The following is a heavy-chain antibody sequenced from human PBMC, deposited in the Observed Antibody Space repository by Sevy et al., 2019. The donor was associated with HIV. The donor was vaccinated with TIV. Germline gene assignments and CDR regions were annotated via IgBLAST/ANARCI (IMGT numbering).Heavy chain of an antibody. V-gene: IGHV3-23*01. Sequence: GGSLRLSCAASGFTFNNYAMNWVRQAPGKGLEWVSTIFGNGDVSISFGNGDVTYYADSVRGRFTISRDSSKNTLYLQMNSLRAEDTAVYYCASLPNNYYDRGGYSGDDAFDIWGQGTMVTVSS. CDR2: IFGNGDVSISFGNGDVT. D-gene: IGHD3-22*01. CDR1: GFTFNNYA. CDR3: ASLPNNYYDRGGYSGDDAFDI. J-gene: IGHJ3*02.